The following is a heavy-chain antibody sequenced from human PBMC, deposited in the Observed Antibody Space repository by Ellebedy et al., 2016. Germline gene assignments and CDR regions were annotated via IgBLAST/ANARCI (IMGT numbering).Heavy chain of an antibody. V-gene: IGHV4-4*07. J-gene: IGHJ1*01. D-gene: IGHD7-27*01. CDR3: VRDDGWGKIY. Sequence: SETLSLXXTVSGVSMKKIYWTCIRQSAEKALEWLGRIHSVGVTNYHPNFEGRVSMSLDMSNNQFSMTLRDVTAADTGTYFCVRDDGWGKIYWGQGTLVTVSA. CDR1: GVSMKKIY. CDR2: IHSVGVT.